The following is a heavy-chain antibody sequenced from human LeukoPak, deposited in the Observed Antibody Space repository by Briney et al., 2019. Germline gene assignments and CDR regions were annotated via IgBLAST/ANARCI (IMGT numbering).Heavy chain of an antibody. CDR3: ARDDSGSYAMGH. V-gene: IGHV4-34*01. CDR1: GGSFSGYY. J-gene: IGHJ4*02. D-gene: IGHD1-26*01. Sequence: SETLSLTCAVYGGSFSGYYWSWIRQPPGKGLEWIGEINHSGSTNYNPSLKSRVTISVDTSKNQFSLKLSSVTAADTAVYYCARDDSGSYAMGHWGQGTLVTVSS. CDR2: INHSGST.